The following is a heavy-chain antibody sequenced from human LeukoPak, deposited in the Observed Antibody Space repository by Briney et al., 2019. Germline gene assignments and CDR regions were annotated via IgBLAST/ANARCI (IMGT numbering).Heavy chain of an antibody. D-gene: IGHD1-26*01. CDR3: ARVCGSFCYYFDY. J-gene: IGHJ4*02. V-gene: IGHV3-30-3*01. Sequence: PGGSLRLSCAASGFTFSSYAMSWVRQAPGKGLEWVTFISYDGSNKYYADSVKGRFTISRDNSKNTLYLQMSSLRAEDTAVYYCARVCGSFCYYFDYWGQGNLVTVSS. CDR2: ISYDGSNK. CDR1: GFTFSSYA.